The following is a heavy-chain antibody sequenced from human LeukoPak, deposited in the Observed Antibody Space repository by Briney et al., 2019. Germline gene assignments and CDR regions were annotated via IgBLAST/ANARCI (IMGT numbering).Heavy chain of an antibody. J-gene: IGHJ4*02. Sequence: SETLSLTCVVSGGSVSGYYWGWIRQPPGRGLEWIGYVYYSGSTNYNPSFKSRITISVDTSRNQFSLQLSSVTAADTAVYYCARASSGFSSSWYEFDYWGQGTLVTVSS. CDR1: GGSVSGYY. CDR2: VYYSGST. V-gene: IGHV4-59*02. CDR3: ARASSGFSSSWYEFDY. D-gene: IGHD6-13*01.